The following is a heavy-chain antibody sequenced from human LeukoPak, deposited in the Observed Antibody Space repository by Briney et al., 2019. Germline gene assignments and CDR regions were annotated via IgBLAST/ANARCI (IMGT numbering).Heavy chain of an antibody. V-gene: IGHV3-23*01. CDR3: AKHKVATKVKDY. CDR1: GFTFTAYA. CDR2: ISGSAYYT. Sequence: GGCLRLSCAASGFTFTAYAMSWVRQAPGKWLDWVSAISGSAYYTSYADSVKGRFTISRDNSKNTLYLQMNSLRAEGTALYYCAKHKVATKVKDYWGQGTLVTVSS. D-gene: IGHD3-22*01. J-gene: IGHJ4*02.